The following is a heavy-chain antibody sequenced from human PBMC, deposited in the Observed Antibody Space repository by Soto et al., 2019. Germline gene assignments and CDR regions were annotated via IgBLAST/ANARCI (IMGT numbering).Heavy chain of an antibody. CDR3: ERARYGDYPYFDY. J-gene: IGHJ4*02. CDR1: GGSISSYY. D-gene: IGHD4-17*01. V-gene: IGHV4-59*01. Sequence: PSETLSLTCTVSGGSISSYYWSWIRQPPGKGLEWIGYIYYSGSTNYNPSLKSRVTISVDTSKNQFSLKLSSVTAADTAVYYCERARYGDYPYFDYRGQGTLVTVCS. CDR2: IYYSGST.